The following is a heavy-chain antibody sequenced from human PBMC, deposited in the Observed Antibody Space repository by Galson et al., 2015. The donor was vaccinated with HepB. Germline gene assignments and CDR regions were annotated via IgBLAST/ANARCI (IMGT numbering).Heavy chain of an antibody. CDR3: ARISIAAAGHERPGHFDY. J-gene: IGHJ4*02. Sequence: PALVKPTQTLTLTCTFSGFSLSTSGMCVSWIRQPPGKALEWLARIDWDDDKYYSTSLKTRLTISKDTSKNQVVLTMTNMDPVDTATYYCARISIAAAGHERPGHFDYWGQGTLVTVSS. CDR2: IDWDDDK. V-gene: IGHV2-70*11. D-gene: IGHD6-13*01. CDR1: GFSLSTSGMC.